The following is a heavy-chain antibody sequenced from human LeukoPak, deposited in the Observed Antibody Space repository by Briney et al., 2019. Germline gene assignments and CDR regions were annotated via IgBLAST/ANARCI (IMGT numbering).Heavy chain of an antibody. CDR1: GFTFNDYG. Sequence: PGGSLRLSCAASGFTFNDYGMTWVRQAPGKGLEWVSGLNWNGDVTRYADSVKGRFTISRDNAKNSVYLQMDSLRAEDTAFYYCARSGRLLLWFGEILDYYYYYGMDVWGQGTTVTVSS. CDR2: LNWNGDVT. J-gene: IGHJ6*02. V-gene: IGHV3-20*04. D-gene: IGHD3-10*01. CDR3: ARSGRLLLWFGEILDYYYYYGMDV.